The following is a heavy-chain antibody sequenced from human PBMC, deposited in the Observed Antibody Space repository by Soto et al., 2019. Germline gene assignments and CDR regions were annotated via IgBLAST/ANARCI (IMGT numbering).Heavy chain of an antibody. CDR2: ISIGSTYT. V-gene: IGHV3-11*05. Sequence: QVPLVESGGGLVKPGGSLRLSCAASGLTFSDYYMSWVRQAPGKGLEWVSYISIGSTYTKYADSVKGRFTISRDDAKNSLYLQMNSLRAEDTAVYYCARGHYELAYWGQGTLVTVSS. CDR1: GLTFSDYY. J-gene: IGHJ4*02. D-gene: IGHD3-22*01. CDR3: ARGHYELAY.